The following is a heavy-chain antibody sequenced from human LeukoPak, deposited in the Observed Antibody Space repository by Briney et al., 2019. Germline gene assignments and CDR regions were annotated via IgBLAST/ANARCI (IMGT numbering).Heavy chain of an antibody. V-gene: IGHV4-4*02. CDR3: ARVVGNTNFDS. CDR1: GASISGTDW. CDR2: IYHTGST. J-gene: IGHJ4*02. D-gene: IGHD2-21*01. Sequence: SGTLSLTCAVSGASISGTDWWSWVRQPPGKGLEWIGEIYHTGSTNYNPSLESRVTISVDKSKSHFSLKVTSVTAADTAIYYCARVVGNTNFDSWGQGALVTVSS.